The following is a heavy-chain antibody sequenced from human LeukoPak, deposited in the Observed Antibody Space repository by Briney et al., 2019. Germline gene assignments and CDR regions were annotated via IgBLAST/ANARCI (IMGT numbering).Heavy chain of an antibody. J-gene: IGHJ3*01. CDR1: GFTVSSNY. V-gene: IGHV3-53*01. D-gene: IGHD3-3*01. Sequence: GGSLRLSCAASGFTVSSNYMSWVRQAPGKGLEWVSVIYSGGSTYYADSVKGRFTISRDNSNNTLYLQMSSLRTVDTAIYYCARVRFGTEWYSSDDFAFWGQGTMVTVAS. CDR3: ARVRFGTEWYSSDDFAF. CDR2: IYSGGST.